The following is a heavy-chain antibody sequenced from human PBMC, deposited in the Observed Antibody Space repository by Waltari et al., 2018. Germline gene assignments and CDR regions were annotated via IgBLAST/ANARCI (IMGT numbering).Heavy chain of an antibody. J-gene: IGHJ6*03. D-gene: IGHD2-15*01. Sequence: QVQLVESGGGVVQPGGSLRLSCAASGFTFSTYAMHWVRQAPGKGLEWVAFIRYDGSDKYYADSLKGRFTISRDNSKNTLFLQMDSLRAEDTAVYYCAKKGYCSGGSCYSPSYYMDVWGKGTTVTVSS. CDR3: AKKGYCSGGSCYSPSYYMDV. CDR1: GFTFSTYA. CDR2: IRYDGSDK. V-gene: IGHV3-30*02.